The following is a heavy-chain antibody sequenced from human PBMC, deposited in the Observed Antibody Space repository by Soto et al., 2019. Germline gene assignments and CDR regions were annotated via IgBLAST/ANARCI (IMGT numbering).Heavy chain of an antibody. J-gene: IGHJ4*02. CDR1: GDSVSGDGFH. CDR3: ARAPVGLHTISYFHY. D-gene: IGHD6-25*01. CDR2: IYNGGST. V-gene: IGHV4-30-4*01. Sequence: PSGTLSGTCTVSGDSVSGDGFHWAWLRRPPGKGLEWIGYIYNGGSTYYRPSLESRMHMSLDATRNQYSLRQTSVTAADTAVYFCARAPVGLHTISYFHYWGPGTLVPVSS.